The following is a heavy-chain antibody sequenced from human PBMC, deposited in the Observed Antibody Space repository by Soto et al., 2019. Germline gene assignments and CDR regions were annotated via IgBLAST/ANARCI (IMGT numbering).Heavy chain of an antibody. D-gene: IGHD3-3*01. V-gene: IGHV4-34*01. CDR1: GGSFSDYY. J-gene: IGHJ4*02. CDR2: VNHGGST. Sequence: QVQLQQWGAGLLKPSETLSLTCPVNGGSFSDYYWTWIRQPPGKGLEWIGEVNHGGSTHYNPSLKSRASISTDMSKKPFSLNLTFVTAADTAVYYCAREWWSGSLIGGSLGGEGTLVTVSS. CDR3: AREWWSGSLIGGSL.